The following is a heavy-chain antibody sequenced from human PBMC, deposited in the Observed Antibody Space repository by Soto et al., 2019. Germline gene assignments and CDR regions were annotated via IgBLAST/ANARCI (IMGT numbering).Heavy chain of an antibody. CDR3: AREPVGHDYALAV. V-gene: IGHV3-33*01. CDR2: LGYDGVGR. CDR1: VVAFSSYG. D-gene: IGHD1-26*01. J-gene: IGHJ6*02. Sequence: PGVPPILSCIASVVAFSSYGMHWVSHPPGKVLVWGAVLGYDGVGRYYADSVKGRFTISRDNSKNTLYLQMDSVRGEDTALYYCAREPVGHDYALAVWGQGTTVTVS.